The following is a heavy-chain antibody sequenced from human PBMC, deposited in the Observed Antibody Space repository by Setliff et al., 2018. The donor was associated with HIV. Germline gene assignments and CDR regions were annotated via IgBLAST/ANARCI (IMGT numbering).Heavy chain of an antibody. Sequence: SETLSLTCSVSGDSISHYYWSWIRQPPGKGLEWIGDIFTSATTNFNYDPSLKSRVTMSIDTSKNQFSLKLRSVTAADTAFYYCARARVYCPGDDCHAGNFDHWGQGTLVTVSS. CDR3: ARARVYCPGDDCHAGNFDH. CDR1: GDSISHYY. CDR2: IFTSATT. V-gene: IGHV4-4*08. J-gene: IGHJ1*01. D-gene: IGHD2-8*02.